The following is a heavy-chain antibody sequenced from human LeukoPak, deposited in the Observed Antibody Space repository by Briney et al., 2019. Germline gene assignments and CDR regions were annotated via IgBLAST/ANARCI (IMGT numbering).Heavy chain of an antibody. D-gene: IGHD6-25*01. V-gene: IGHV3-30*04. J-gene: IGHJ5*02. CDR1: GFTFSSCA. Sequence: GGSLRLSCAASGFTFSSCAMHWVRQAPGKGLEGVAVISYDGSNKYYADSVKGRFTISRDNSKNTLYLQMNSLRAEDTAVYCCARERLRANWFDPWGQGTLVTVSS. CDR3: ARERLRANWFDP. CDR2: ISYDGSNK.